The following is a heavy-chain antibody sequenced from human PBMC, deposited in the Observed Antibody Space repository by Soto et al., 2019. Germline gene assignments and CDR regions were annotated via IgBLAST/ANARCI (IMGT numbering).Heavy chain of an antibody. CDR3: STLGLRGVIHF. D-gene: IGHD3-10*01. CDR2: VTSRTEGATS. J-gene: IGHJ4*02. V-gene: IGHV3-15*01. Sequence: EVLLVESGGGLVKPGGSLRLSCAGSGSTFHNAWMNWDRQPPGKGLEWVGRVTSRTEGATSHYAAPVKYRFIISRDDSTATLHLQMTSLRTEDTAVYYCSTLGLRGVIHFWGQGTLVTVSS. CDR1: GSTFHNAW.